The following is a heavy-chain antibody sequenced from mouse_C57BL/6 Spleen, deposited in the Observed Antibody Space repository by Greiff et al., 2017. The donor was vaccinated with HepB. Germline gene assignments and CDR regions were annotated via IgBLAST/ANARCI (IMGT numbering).Heavy chain of an antibody. Sequence: VKLVESGAELVRPGASVTLSCKASGYTFTDYEMHWVKQTPVHGLEWIGAIDPETGGTAYNQKFKGKAILTADKSSSTAYMELRSLTSEDSAVYYCTRDYYGSSYGWFAYWGQGTLVTVSA. CDR3: TRDYYGSSYGWFAY. D-gene: IGHD1-1*01. V-gene: IGHV1-15*01. J-gene: IGHJ3*01. CDR2: IDPETGGT. CDR1: GYTFTDYE.